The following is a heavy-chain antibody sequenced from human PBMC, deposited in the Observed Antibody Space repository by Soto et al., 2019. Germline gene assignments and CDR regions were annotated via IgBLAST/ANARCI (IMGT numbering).Heavy chain of an antibody. J-gene: IGHJ6*02. CDR2: IWHDGTNR. Sequence: QVQLVESGGGVVQPGTSLRLSCEASGFTFNSFGMHWVRQAPGKGLEWVAMIWHDGTNRYYVDSVKGRFTISRDNSKDTLYLQMNNLRAEDTAVYYCARTGLQIIQATSYYYGLDVWGQGTTVTVSS. CDR1: GFTFNSFG. D-gene: IGHD3-3*01. V-gene: IGHV3-33*01. CDR3: ARTGLQIIQATSYYYGLDV.